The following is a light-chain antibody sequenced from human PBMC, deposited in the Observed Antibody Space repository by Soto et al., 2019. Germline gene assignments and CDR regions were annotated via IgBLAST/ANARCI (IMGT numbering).Light chain of an antibody. J-gene: IGKJ1*01. CDR2: WAS. CDR3: QQYHDYPWT. Sequence: DTVMTQSPDSLAVSLGERATINCKSSRSVIHSSNNKNYLAWYQQKAGQPPKLLIYWASTRDSGVPDRFSGSGSGTDFTLTISSLQPDDFATYYCQQYHDYPWTFGQGTKVEI. V-gene: IGKV4-1*01. CDR1: RSVIHSSNNKNY.